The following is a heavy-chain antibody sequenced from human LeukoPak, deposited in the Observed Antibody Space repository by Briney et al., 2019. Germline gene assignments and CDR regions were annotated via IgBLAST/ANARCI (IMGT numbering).Heavy chain of an antibody. V-gene: IGHV3-30*03. D-gene: IGHD3-22*01. Sequence: GGSLRLSCVGSGFSLNEYGIHWVRQAPGKGLEWVAVVSYDGGHKYYADSVKGRFTISRDTSSDTVSLQMNSLRVEDTAVYYCARDRVNMMVLGHDSGLDFWGQGTLVTVSS. CDR1: GFSLNEYG. CDR2: VSYDGGHK. J-gene: IGHJ4*02. CDR3: ARDRVNMMVLGHDSGLDF.